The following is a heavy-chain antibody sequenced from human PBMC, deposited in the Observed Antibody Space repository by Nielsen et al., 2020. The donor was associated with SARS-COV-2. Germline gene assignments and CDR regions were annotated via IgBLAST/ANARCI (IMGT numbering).Heavy chain of an antibody. CDR1: GGSISSGDYY. D-gene: IGHD3-3*01. V-gene: IGHV4-31*03. CDR2: IYYSGST. J-gene: IGHJ3*02. CDR3: ARAGRITIFGVVDAFDI. Sequence: SATLSLTCTVSGGSISSGDYYWSWIRQHPGKGLEWIGYIYYSGSTYYNPSLKSRVTISVDTSKNQFSLKLSSVTAADTAVYYCARAGRITIFGVVDAFDIWGQGTMVTVSS.